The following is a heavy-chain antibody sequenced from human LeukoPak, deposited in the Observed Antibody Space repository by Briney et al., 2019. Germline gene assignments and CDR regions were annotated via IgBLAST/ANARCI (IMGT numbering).Heavy chain of an antibody. CDR2: IRYDGSNK. D-gene: IGHD2-15*01. Sequence: GGSLRLSCAASGFTFSSYGMYWVRQAPGKGLEWVAFIRYDGSNKYYADSVKGRFTISRDNSKNTLYLQMNSLRAEDTAVYYCAKGVVRYYFDYWGQGTLVTVSS. CDR1: GFTFSSYG. V-gene: IGHV3-30*02. J-gene: IGHJ4*02. CDR3: AKGVVRYYFDY.